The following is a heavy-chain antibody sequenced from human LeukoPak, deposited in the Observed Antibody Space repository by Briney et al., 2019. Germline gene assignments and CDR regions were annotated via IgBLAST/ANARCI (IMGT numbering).Heavy chain of an antibody. V-gene: IGHV1-2*02. CDR1: GYTFTGYY. D-gene: IGHD3-10*01. J-gene: IGHJ3*02. Sequence: ASVKVSCKASGYTFTGYYMHWVRQAPGQGLEWMGWINPNSGGTNYAQKFQGRVTMTRDTSISTAYMELSRLRSDDTAVYYCARVGPLLWFGEVHDAFDIWGQGTMVTVSS. CDR2: INPNSGGT. CDR3: ARVGPLLWFGEVHDAFDI.